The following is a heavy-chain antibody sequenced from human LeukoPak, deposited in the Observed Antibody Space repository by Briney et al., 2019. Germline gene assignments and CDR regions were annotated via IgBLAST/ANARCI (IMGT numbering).Heavy chain of an antibody. J-gene: IGHJ3*02. D-gene: IGHD3-22*01. CDR3: AKVTNYYDSKGAFDI. Sequence: GGSLRLSCAASGFTFSSYGMHWVRQAPGKGLEWVAFIRYDGSNKYYADSVKGRFTISRDNSKNTLYLQMNSLRAEDTAVYYCAKVTNYYDSKGAFDIWGQGAMVTVSS. CDR2: IRYDGSNK. CDR1: GFTFSSYG. V-gene: IGHV3-30*02.